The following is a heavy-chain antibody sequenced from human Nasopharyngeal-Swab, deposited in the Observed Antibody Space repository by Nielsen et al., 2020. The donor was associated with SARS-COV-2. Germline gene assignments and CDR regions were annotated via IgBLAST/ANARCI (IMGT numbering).Heavy chain of an antibody. CDR1: GFTFSSYG. Sequence: GESLKISCAASGFTFSSYGMHWVSQAPGKALEWVAVVWYDGINRYYADSVKGRFTISRDNSKNTLYLQMNSLRAEDTAVYYCARERGYHYGSGSVLENGMDVWGQGTTVTVSS. D-gene: IGHD3-10*01. J-gene: IGHJ6*02. CDR3: ARERGYHYGSGSVLENGMDV. CDR2: VWYDGINR. V-gene: IGHV3-33*01.